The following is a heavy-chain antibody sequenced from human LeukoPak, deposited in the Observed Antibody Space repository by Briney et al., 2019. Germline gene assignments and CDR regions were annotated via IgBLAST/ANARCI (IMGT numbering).Heavy chain of an antibody. CDR1: GGSISSYY. D-gene: IGHD4-17*01. J-gene: IGHJ4*02. V-gene: IGHV4-59*01. CDR3: ARDHGDYSFDY. CDR2: IYYSGST. Sequence: SETLSLTCTVSGGSISSYYWSWIRQPPGKGLEWIGYIYYSGSTNYNPSLKSRVTISVDTSKNRFTLKLSSVTAADTAVYYCARDHGDYSFDYWGQGTLVTVSS.